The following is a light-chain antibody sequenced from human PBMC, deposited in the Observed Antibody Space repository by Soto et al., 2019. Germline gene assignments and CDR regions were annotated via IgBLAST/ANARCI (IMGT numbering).Light chain of an antibody. J-gene: IGKJ1*01. V-gene: IGKV4-1*01. CDR3: QQYYTAPTWT. CDR2: WAS. Sequence: DIAMTQSPDSLAVSLGERATINCKSSQSIFYSSNNKNYLAWYQQKPGQPPKLLIYWASTRESGVPDRFSGSGSGTDFTLTISSLQAEDVAFYYCQQYYTAPTWTFGQGTMVDIK. CDR1: QSIFYSSNNKNY.